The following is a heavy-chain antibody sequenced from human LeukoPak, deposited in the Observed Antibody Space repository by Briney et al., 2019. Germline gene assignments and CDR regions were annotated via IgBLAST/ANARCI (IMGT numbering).Heavy chain of an antibody. D-gene: IGHD4-17*01. CDR2: IIPILGIA. CDR3: ARPPSTVKSRDYYGMDV. CDR1: GGTFSSYA. J-gene: IGHJ6*02. V-gene: IGHV1-69*04. Sequence: SVQFSFKASGGTFSSYAISWVRQAPGQGLEWMGRIIPILGIANYAQKFQGRVTITADKSTSTAYMELSSLRSEDTAVYYCARPPSTVKSRDYYGMDVWGQGTTVTVSS.